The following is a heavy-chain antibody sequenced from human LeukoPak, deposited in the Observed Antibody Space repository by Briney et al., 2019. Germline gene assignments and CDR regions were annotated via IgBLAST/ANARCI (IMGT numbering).Heavy chain of an antibody. Sequence: ASVKVSCKASGYTFTSYGISWVRQAPGQGLEWMGWISAYNGNTNYAQKLQGRVTMTTDTSTSTAYMELRSLRSDDTAVYYCARDYYDSSGYNTRTDYWGRGTLVTVSS. CDR2: ISAYNGNT. CDR3: ARDYYDSSGYNTRTDY. D-gene: IGHD3-22*01. CDR1: GYTFTSYG. V-gene: IGHV1-18*01. J-gene: IGHJ4*02.